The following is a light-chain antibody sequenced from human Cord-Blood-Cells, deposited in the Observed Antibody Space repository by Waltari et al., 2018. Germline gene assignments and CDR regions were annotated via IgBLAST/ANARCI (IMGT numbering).Light chain of an antibody. J-gene: IGLJ3*02. CDR1: SSDVGSYNL. V-gene: IGLV2-23*01. CDR2: EGS. CDR3: CSYAGRSTWV. Sequence: GQSITISCTGTSSDVGSYNLVSWYQQHPGKAPKLLIYEGSKRPSGVANRFSGSKSGNTASLTISGLQAEAEADYYCCSYAGRSTWVFGGGTKLTVL.